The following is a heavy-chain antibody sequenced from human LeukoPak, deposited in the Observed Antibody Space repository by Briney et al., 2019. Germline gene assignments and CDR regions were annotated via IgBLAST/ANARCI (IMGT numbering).Heavy chain of an antibody. J-gene: IGHJ4*02. V-gene: IGHV4-59*12. CDR1: GGSISNYY. Sequence: SETLSLTCTVSGGSISNYYWNWIRQPPGKGLEWIGYIYHSGSTYYNPSLKSRVTISVDRSKNQFSLKLSSVTAADTAVYYCARNSPTLVDYWGQGTLVTVSS. CDR3: ARNSPTLVDY. D-gene: IGHD4-23*01. CDR2: IYHSGST.